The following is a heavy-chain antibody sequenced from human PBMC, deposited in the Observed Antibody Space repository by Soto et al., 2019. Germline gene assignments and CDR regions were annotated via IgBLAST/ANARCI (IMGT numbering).Heavy chain of an antibody. V-gene: IGHV4-34*01. CDR1: GGSFTGYY. Sequence: QVRLQQWGAGLLKPSETLSLTCAVYGGSFTGYYWSWIRQPPGKGLEWIGEIDHSGSTTYNPSLKSRVTRSGDTSKRQFSLKLTSVTAADTAVYSCASYNGWFYRTYFDFWGQGTLVTVSS. CDR2: IDHSGST. CDR3: ASYNGWFYRTYFDF. J-gene: IGHJ4*02. D-gene: IGHD2-15*01.